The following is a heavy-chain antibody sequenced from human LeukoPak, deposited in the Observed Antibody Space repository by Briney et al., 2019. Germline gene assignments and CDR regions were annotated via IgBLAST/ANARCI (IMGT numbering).Heavy chain of an antibody. V-gene: IGHV1-46*01. J-gene: IGHJ5*02. D-gene: IGHD1-26*01. CDR2: INPSGDNT. Sequence: ASVKVSCKASGYTFTNNFMHWVRQAPGQGLEWMGIINPSGDNTWYAQKFQGRVTMTRDMATSTDYMEVSSLRSEDTAVYYCARDNSVGGSAWWFDPWGQGTLATVSS. CDR1: GYTFTNNF. CDR3: ARDNSVGGSAWWFDP.